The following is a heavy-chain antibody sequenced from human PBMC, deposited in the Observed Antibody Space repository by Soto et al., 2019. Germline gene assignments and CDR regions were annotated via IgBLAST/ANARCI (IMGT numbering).Heavy chain of an antibody. Sequence: QLQLQESGPGLVKPSETLSLTCTVSGGSISSSSYYWGWIRQPPGKGLEWIGSIYYSGSTYYNPSLKSRVTIAVDPSKNQFSLKLSPVTAADTAVYYCARIYGSGSSYFDYWGQGTLVTVSS. CDR3: ARIYGSGSSYFDY. CDR1: GGSISSSSYY. D-gene: IGHD3-10*01. J-gene: IGHJ4*02. V-gene: IGHV4-39*01. CDR2: IYYSGST.